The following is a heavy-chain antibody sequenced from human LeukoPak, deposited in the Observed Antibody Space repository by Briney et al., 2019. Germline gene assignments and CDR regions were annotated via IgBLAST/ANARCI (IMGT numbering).Heavy chain of an antibody. V-gene: IGHV3-23*01. Sequence: GGSLRLSCAASGFTFSSYAMSWVRQAPGKGLEWVSAISGSGGSTYYADSVKGRFTISRDNSKNTLYLQMNSLRAEDTAVYYCARNRDNWNYLYYYYYYMDVWGKGTTVTVSS. J-gene: IGHJ6*03. CDR1: GFTFSSYA. D-gene: IGHD1-7*01. CDR3: ARNRDNWNYLYYYYYYMDV. CDR2: ISGSGGST.